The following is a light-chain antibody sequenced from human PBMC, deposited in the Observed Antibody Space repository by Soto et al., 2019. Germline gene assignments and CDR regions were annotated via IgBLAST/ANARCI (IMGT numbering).Light chain of an antibody. Sequence: QSVLTQPPSVSAAPGQRVTISCSGSSSNIGGNSVSWYQQLPGTAPKLLIYDDDKRPSGIPDRFSGSKSGASATLGITGFQTGDEADYYCGSWDSSLSAYVFGTGTRSPS. CDR1: SSNIGGNS. J-gene: IGLJ1*01. V-gene: IGLV1-51*01. CDR2: DDD. CDR3: GSWDSSLSAYV.